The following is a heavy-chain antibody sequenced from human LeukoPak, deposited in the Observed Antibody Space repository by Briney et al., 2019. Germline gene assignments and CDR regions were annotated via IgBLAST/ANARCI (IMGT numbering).Heavy chain of an antibody. V-gene: IGHV3-74*01. D-gene: IGHD3-10*01. J-gene: IGHJ4*02. Sequence: GGSLRLSCAASGFTFSSYWMHWVRQAPGEGLVWVSRINTDGSSTSCADSVMGRFTISRDNAKNTLYLQMNSLRAEDTAVYYCARDRGSLVRGLNLWGQGTLVTVTS. CDR3: ARDRGSLVRGLNL. CDR1: GFTFSSYW. CDR2: INTDGSST.